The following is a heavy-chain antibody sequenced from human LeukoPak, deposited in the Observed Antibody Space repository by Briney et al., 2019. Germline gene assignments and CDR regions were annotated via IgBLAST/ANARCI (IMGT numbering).Heavy chain of an antibody. CDR3: ARSVVPAAAPDY. J-gene: IGHJ4*02. CDR2: IYHSGST. CDR1: DYSISSGYY. D-gene: IGHD2-2*01. V-gene: IGHV4-38-2*02. Sequence: SETLSLTCTVSDYSISSGYYWGWIRQPPGKGLEWIGNIYHSGSTYYNPSLKSRVTISVDTSKNQFSLKLSSVTAADTAVYYCARSVVPAAAPDYWGQGTLVTVSS.